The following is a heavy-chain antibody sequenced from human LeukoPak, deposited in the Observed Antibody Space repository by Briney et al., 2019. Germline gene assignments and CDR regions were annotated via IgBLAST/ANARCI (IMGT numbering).Heavy chain of an antibody. CDR2: TSVYTGIT. D-gene: IGHD3-22*01. V-gene: IGHV1-18*01. J-gene: IGHJ4*02. CDR3: ARVAGGYDSSGYYYIDY. CDR1: GYTFSSYG. Sequence: EASVKVSCKASGYTFSSYGISWVRQAPGQGLEWMGWTSVYTGITSYAQKFQGRVTMTRDTSTSTVYMELSSLRSEDTAVYYCARVAGGYDSSGYYYIDYWGQGTLVTVSS.